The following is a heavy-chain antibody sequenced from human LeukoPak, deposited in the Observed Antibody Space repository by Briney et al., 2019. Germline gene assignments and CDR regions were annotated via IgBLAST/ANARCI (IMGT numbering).Heavy chain of an antibody. CDR1: GYTFTSYD. CDR2: MNPNSGNT. J-gene: IGHJ6*03. Sequence: ASVKVSCKASGYTFTSYDINWVRQATGQGLEWMGWMNPNSGNTGYAQKFQGRVTINRNTSISTAYMELSSLRSEDTAVYYCARTHGYYYYYYMDVWGKGTTVTVSS. V-gene: IGHV1-8*03. CDR3: ARTHGYYYYYYMDV. D-gene: IGHD5-24*01.